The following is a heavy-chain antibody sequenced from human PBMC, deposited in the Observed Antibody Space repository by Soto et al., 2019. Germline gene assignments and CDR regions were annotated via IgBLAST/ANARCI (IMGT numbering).Heavy chain of an antibody. CDR2: MNPNSGNT. D-gene: IGHD2-2*02. Sequence: ASVKVSCKTSGYTFTSYDVNWVRQATGQGLEWMGWMNPNSGNTGYAQKFQGRVTMTTNTSISTAYMELSSLRSDDTAIYYCAKCSWLGYCSDTTCYTINYWGQGTLVTVSS. J-gene: IGHJ4*02. CDR1: GYTFTSYD. CDR3: AKCSWLGYCSDTTCYTINY. V-gene: IGHV1-8*01.